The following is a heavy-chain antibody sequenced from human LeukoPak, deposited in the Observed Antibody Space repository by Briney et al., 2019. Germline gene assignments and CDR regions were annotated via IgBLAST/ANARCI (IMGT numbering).Heavy chain of an antibody. V-gene: IGHV1-18*01. J-gene: IGHJ4*02. D-gene: IGHD1-26*01. CDR1: GYTFTSYG. Sequence: ASVKVSCKASGYTFTSYGISWLRQAPGQGLDGMGWISAYNGNRNYAQKLQGRVTMTTDTSTSTAYMELRSLRSDDTAEYYCASDLGVGATGFDYWGQGYLVTVSS. CDR2: ISAYNGNR. CDR3: ASDLGVGATGFDY.